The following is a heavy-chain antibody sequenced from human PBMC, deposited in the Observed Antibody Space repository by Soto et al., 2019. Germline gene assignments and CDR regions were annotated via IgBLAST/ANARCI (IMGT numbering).Heavy chain of an antibody. J-gene: IGHJ4*02. V-gene: IGHV3-23*01. CDR3: AKDWWYYLGY. CDR2: ISGGGTT. CDR1: GFTFSSYA. D-gene: IGHD2-15*01. Sequence: GWSLRLSCAASGFTFSSYAMTWVRQAPGKGLEWVSAISGGGTTYYANSVTGRFTISRDNSKSTLYLQMNSLRAEDTAVYYCAKDWWYYLGYGGQGSLVTVSS.